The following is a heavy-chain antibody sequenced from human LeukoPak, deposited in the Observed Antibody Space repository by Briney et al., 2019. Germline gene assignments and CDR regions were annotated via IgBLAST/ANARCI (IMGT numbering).Heavy chain of an antibody. J-gene: IGHJ3*02. CDR1: GFTFNSYN. V-gene: IGHV3-48*02. D-gene: IGHD6-6*01. CDR3: ARAYSSSSGRDAFDS. CDR2: ISSSSSTI. Sequence: GSLRLSCAASGFTFNSYNMNWVRQAPGKGREWVSYISSSSSTIYYADSVKGRFTISRDSAKTSLFLQMNSLRDEDTAVYYCARAYSSSSGRDAFDSWGLGTLVTVSS.